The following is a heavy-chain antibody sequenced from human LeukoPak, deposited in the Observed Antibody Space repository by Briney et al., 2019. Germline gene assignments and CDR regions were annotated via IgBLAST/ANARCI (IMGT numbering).Heavy chain of an antibody. CDR2: INPNSGGT. CDR1: GYTFTGYY. D-gene: IGHD4-17*01. V-gene: IGHV1-2*02. CDR3: ARAVGLCTVTPGGY. Sequence: ASVKVSCKASGYTFTGYYMHWVRQAPGQGLEWMGWINPNSGGTNYAQKFQGRVTMTRDTSISTAYMELSRLRSDDTAVYYCARAVGLCTVTPGGYWGQGTLVTVSS. J-gene: IGHJ4*02.